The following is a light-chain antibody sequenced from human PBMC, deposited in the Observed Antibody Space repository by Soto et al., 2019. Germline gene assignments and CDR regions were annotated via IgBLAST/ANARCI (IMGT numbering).Light chain of an antibody. J-gene: IGLJ2*01. Sequence: QSVLTQPASVSGSPGQSITISCTGTSSDVGGYNYVSWYQQHPGKAPKLMIDEVSDRPSGVSNRFSGSKSGKTASLPISGLQAEDEVHYYCSSCTSSIVVFGGGTKLTVL. CDR2: EVS. CDR1: SSDVGGYNY. CDR3: SSCTSSIVV. V-gene: IGLV2-14*01.